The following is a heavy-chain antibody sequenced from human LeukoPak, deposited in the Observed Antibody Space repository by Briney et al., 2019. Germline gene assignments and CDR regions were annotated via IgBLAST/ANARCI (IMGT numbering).Heavy chain of an antibody. J-gene: IGHJ4*02. D-gene: IGHD2-2*01. CDR3: ARDRGGVVVPAAMSLGKDY. Sequence: GASVKVSCKASGGTFSSYAISWVRQAPGQGLEWMGWISAYNGNTNYAQKLQGRVTMTTDTSTSTAYMELRSLRSDDTAVYYCARDRGGVVVPAAMSLGKDYWGQGTLVTVSS. CDR1: GGTFSSYA. CDR2: ISAYNGNT. V-gene: IGHV1-18*01.